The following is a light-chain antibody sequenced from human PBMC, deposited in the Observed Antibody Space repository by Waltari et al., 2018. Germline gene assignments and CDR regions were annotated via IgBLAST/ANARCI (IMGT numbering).Light chain of an antibody. CDR3: QQYDKWPLT. V-gene: IGKV3-15*01. CDR2: DAS. Sequence: EIVMTQSPATLSVSPGERVTLSCRASQSISSYLAWYQQKPGQAPRLLIHDASTRATRIPARFGGSGSGTEFTLTISSLQSEDFAVYYCQQYDKWPLTFGGGTEVEIK. J-gene: IGKJ4*01. CDR1: QSISSY.